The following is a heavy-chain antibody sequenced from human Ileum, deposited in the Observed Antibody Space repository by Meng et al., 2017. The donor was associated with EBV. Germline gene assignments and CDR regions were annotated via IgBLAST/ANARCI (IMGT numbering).Heavy chain of an antibody. CDR1: GGSISSSSYY. CDR3: ARDRSGSYYSPTFDY. D-gene: IGHD3-10*01. Sequence: QRRLQGSGPGLVTPSETLSLTCTVSGGSISSSSYYWGWIRQPPGKGLEWIGSIYYSGSTYYNPSLKSRVTISVDTSKNQFSLKLSSVTAADTAVYYCARDRSGSYYSPTFDYWGQGTLVTVSS. CDR2: IYYSGST. V-gene: IGHV4-39*07. J-gene: IGHJ4*02.